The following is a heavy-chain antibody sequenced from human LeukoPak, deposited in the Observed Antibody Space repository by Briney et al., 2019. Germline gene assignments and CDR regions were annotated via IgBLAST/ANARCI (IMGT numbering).Heavy chain of an antibody. D-gene: IGHD2-21*02. CDR1: GGSISSYY. Sequence: SETLSLTCTVSGGSISSYYWSWIRQPPGKGLEWIGNIYYSGRTNYNPSLKSRVTISVDMSKNHFSLKLSSVTAADTAVYYCARTSSNCGGDCYALRSWGQGTLVTVSP. J-gene: IGHJ5*02. CDR3: ARTSSNCGGDCYALRS. CDR2: IYYSGRT. V-gene: IGHV4-59*01.